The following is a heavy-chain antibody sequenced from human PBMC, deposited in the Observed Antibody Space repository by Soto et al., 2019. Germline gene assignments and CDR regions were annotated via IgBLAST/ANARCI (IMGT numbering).Heavy chain of an antibody. V-gene: IGHV3-74*01. CDR1: GFAFGSYW. D-gene: IGHD3-16*01. Sequence: EVQVVESGGGLVQPGGSLRLSCAASGFAFGSYWMQWVRQAPGKGLVWVSRINTDDTSISYADFVKGRFTISRDNAKKTLYLQMTSLRAEDTAVYYCAGVEARSAYFDYWGQGTLVTVSS. J-gene: IGHJ4*02. CDR2: INTDDTSI. CDR3: AGVEARSAYFDY.